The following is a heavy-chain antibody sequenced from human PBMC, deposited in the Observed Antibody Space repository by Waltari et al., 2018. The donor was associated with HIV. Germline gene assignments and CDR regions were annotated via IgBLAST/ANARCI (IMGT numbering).Heavy chain of an antibody. D-gene: IGHD2-15*01. CDR2: RWYDGTNK. CDR3: ARDRSEGGGYYYYGLDV. CDR1: GFPFSSYG. V-gene: IGHV3-33*01. Sequence: QVPLVSSGGGVVEPGRSLILSCVASGFPFSSYGLPWVRQAPGKGLECVAVRWYDGTNKYYADSVKGRFTISRDNSKNTLYLQMNSLRAEDTAVYYCARDRSEGGGYYYYGLDVWGQGTTVTVSS. J-gene: IGHJ6*02.